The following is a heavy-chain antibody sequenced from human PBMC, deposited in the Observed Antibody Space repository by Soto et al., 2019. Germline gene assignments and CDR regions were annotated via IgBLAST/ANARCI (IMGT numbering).Heavy chain of an antibody. Sequence: QLQLQESGPGLVKPSETLSLTCTVSGGSISSSSYYWGWIRQPPGKGLEWIGSIYYRGSTYYNPSRKGRVTISVDTSKYEFSLKLSAVTVEDTAVYYCSSSRFGVFDYWGQGTLVTVSS. D-gene: IGHD3-10*01. CDR1: GGSISSSSYY. V-gene: IGHV4-39*01. J-gene: IGHJ4*02. CDR2: IYYRGST. CDR3: SSSRFGVFDY.